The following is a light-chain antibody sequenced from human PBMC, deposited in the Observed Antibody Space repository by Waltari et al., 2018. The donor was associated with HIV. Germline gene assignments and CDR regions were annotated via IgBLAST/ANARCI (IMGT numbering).Light chain of an antibody. CDR1: RGISNF. CDR2: DAS. CDR3: QQYDQYFYS. V-gene: IGKV1-33*01. J-gene: IGKJ2*01. Sequence: DIQMTQSPSSLSASLGDRVTITCQASRGISNFLNWYQHKPGKAPKLLIYDASILETEVSSRFSGSGSGTHFTFTISSLQPEDIATYYCQQYDQYFYSFGQGTKVEIK.